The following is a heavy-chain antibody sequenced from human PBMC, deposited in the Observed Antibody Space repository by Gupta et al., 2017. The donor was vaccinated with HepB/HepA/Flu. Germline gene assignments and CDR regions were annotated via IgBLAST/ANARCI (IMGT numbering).Heavy chain of an antibody. V-gene: IGHV3-9*01. D-gene: IGHD5-12*01. CDR3: AKDTYSGYDQGGWFDP. CDR1: GFTFDDCA. CDR2: ISWNSGSI. J-gene: IGHJ5*02. Sequence: EVQLVESGGGLVQPGRSLRLSCAASGFTFDDCAMHWDRQAPGKGLGWVSGISWNSGSIGYADSVKGRFTISRDNAKNSLYLQMNSLRAEDTALYYCAKDTYSGYDQGGWFDPWGQGTLVTVSS.